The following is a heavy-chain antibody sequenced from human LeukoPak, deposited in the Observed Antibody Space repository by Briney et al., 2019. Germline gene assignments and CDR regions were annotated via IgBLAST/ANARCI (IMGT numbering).Heavy chain of an antibody. CDR1: GFTFSSYS. CDR2: ISSSSSYI. J-gene: IGHJ4*02. D-gene: IGHD6-25*01. CDR3: ARAGIAAGFDY. Sequence: GGSLRLSCAASGFTFSSYSMNWVRQAPGKGLEWVSSISSSSSYIYYADSVKGRLTISGDNAKNSLYLQMNSLRAEDTAVYYCARAGIAAGFDYWGQGTLVTVSS. V-gene: IGHV3-21*01.